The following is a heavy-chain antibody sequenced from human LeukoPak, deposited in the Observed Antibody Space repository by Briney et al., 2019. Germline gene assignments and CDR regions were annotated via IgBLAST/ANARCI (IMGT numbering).Heavy chain of an antibody. J-gene: IGHJ4*02. CDR3: AKVMGAVAFTFDY. D-gene: IGHD6-19*01. CDR2: ISNSGDST. Sequence: GGSLRLSCAASGFTFSTYAMSWVRQAPGKGLESVSAISNSGDSTYYADSVKGRFTISRDNSKNTLYLQMNSLRAEDTAVYYCAKVMGAVAFTFDYWGQGTLVTVSS. V-gene: IGHV3-23*01. CDR1: GFTFSTYA.